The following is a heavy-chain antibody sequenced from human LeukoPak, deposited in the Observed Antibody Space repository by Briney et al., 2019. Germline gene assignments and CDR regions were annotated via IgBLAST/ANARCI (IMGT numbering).Heavy chain of an antibody. Sequence: SETLSLTCTVSGGSISSSSYYWGWIRQPPGKGLEWIGSIYYSGSTYYNPSLKSRVTISVDTSKNQFSLKPSSVTAADTAVYYCARNSDENYDILTGYYTLGYWGQGTLVTVSS. D-gene: IGHD3-9*01. CDR2: IYYSGST. CDR3: ARNSDENYDILTGYYTLGY. J-gene: IGHJ4*02. V-gene: IGHV4-39*07. CDR1: GGSISSSSYY.